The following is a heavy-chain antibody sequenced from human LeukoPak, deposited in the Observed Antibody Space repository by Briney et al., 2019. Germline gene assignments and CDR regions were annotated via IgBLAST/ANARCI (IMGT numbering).Heavy chain of an antibody. J-gene: IGHJ3*02. Sequence: GGSLRLSCAASGFTFSSYGMHWVRQAPGKGLEWVAVIWYDGSNKYYADSVKGRFTISRDNSKNTLYLQMNSLRAEDTAVYYCARAEGDSGDAFDIWGQGTMVTVSS. CDR2: IWYDGSNK. CDR3: ARAEGDSGDAFDI. V-gene: IGHV3-33*01. CDR1: GFTFSSYG. D-gene: IGHD3-10*01.